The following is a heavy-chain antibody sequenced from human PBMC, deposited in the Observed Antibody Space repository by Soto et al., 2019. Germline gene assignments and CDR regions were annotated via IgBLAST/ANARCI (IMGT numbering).Heavy chain of an antibody. CDR2: ISGGGDST. V-gene: IGHV3-23*01. D-gene: IGHD4-17*01. J-gene: IGHJ5*02. CDR3: ARGQDDYGDSDVWFDP. Sequence: EEQLLESGGGLVQPGGSLRLSCAASGFSFSSYGMSWVRQAPGKGLEWVSGISGGGDSTYYADSVTGRFTISRDKSKNTLYLQMNSLRAEDTAVYYCARGQDDYGDSDVWFDPWGQGTLVSVSS. CDR1: GFSFSSYG.